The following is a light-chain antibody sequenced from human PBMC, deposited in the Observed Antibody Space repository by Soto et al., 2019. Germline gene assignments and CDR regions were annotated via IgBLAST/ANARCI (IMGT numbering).Light chain of an antibody. CDR2: GAS. V-gene: IGKV3-15*01. CDR3: QQYNNWPPWT. J-gene: IGKJ1*01. Sequence: EIVMTQSPATLSVSPGERVTLSCSDSQSVSVDLAWYQQRPGQAPRLLIYGASTRATGIPVRFSGSGSGTEFSLTISSLQSEDFAFYYCQQYNNWPPWTCGQGTKGDIK. CDR1: QSVSVD.